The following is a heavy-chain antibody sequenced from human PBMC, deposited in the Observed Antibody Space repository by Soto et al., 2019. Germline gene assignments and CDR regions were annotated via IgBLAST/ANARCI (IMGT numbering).Heavy chain of an antibody. Sequence: LETLSHTYTVSGGYISSYYWSWIRQPTEKELEWIGYIYYSGSTNYNPSLKSRVTISVDTSKNQFSLKLSSVTAADAAVYYCASYGGNCSGGSCPQHWGQGTLVTVSS. J-gene: IGHJ1*01. CDR3: ASYGGNCSGGSCPQH. CDR1: GGYISSYY. D-gene: IGHD2-15*01. V-gene: IGHV4-59*08. CDR2: IYYSGST.